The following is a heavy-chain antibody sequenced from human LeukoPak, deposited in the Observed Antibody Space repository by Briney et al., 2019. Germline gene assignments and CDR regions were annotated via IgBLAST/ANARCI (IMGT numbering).Heavy chain of an antibody. CDR2: IYYSGST. V-gene: IGHV4-39*01. CDR3: ARLGIVVGAAAGTGTHDY. J-gene: IGHJ4*02. CDR1: GGSISSSSYY. D-gene: IGHD6-13*01. Sequence: PSETLSLTCTVSGGSISSSSYYWGWIRQPPGKGLEWIGSIYYSGSTYYNPSLKSRVTISVDTSKNQFSLKLSSVTAADTAVYYCARLGIVVGAAAGTGTHDYWGQGTLVTVSS.